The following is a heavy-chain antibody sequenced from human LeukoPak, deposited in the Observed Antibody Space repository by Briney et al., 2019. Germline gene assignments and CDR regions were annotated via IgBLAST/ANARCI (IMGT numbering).Heavy chain of an antibody. Sequence: ASVKVSCKASGYTFTGYYMHWVRQAPGQGLEWMGWINPNSGGTNYAQKFQGRVTMTRDTSISTAYMELSRLRSDDTAVHYCARRYDILTGPLGGYDYWGQGTLVTVSS. J-gene: IGHJ4*02. CDR1: GYTFTGYY. D-gene: IGHD3-9*01. CDR2: INPNSGGT. CDR3: ARRYDILTGPLGGYDY. V-gene: IGHV1-2*02.